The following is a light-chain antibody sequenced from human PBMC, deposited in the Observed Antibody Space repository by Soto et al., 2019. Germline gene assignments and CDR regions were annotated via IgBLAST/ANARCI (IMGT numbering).Light chain of an antibody. CDR2: VTN. CDR3: AAWDGSLNGHV. Sequence: QSVLTQPPSVSGTPGQGVTISCSGSTSNIGENSVGWFQQLPGTAPKVVIYVTNKRPSGVPDRFSGSKSGTSAYLAISGLQSEEEADYYCAAWDGSLNGHVFGTGTKVTVL. J-gene: IGLJ1*01. CDR1: TSNIGENS. V-gene: IGLV1-44*01.